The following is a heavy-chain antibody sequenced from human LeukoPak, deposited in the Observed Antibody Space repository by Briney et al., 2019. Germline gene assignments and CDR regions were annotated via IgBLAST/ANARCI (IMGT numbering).Heavy chain of an antibody. V-gene: IGHV4-39*07. D-gene: IGHD1-1*01. CDR2: IYYSGST. CDR3: ARVSVQLERGGFHWFDP. J-gene: IGHJ5*02. Sequence: KPSETLSLTCTVSGGSISSSSYYWGWIRQPPGKGLEWIGSIYYSGSTYYNPSLKSRVTISVDTSKNQFSLKLSSVTAADTAVYYCARVSVQLERGGFHWFDPWGQGTLVTVSS. CDR1: GGSISSSSYY.